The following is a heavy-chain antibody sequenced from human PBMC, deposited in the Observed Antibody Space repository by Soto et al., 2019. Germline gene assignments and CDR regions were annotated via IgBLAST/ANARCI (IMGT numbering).Heavy chain of an antibody. CDR3: AREEKMVRGVIITNWFDP. Sequence: PSETLSLTCAVSGDSISSCSYYWGWIRQPPGKGLEWIGYIYSSGNTYYNPSLKSRVTISVDTSKNQFSLKLSSVTAADTAVYYCAREEKMVRGVIITNWFDPWGQGTLVTVSS. CDR2: IYSSGNT. V-gene: IGHV4-31*11. D-gene: IGHD3-10*01. J-gene: IGHJ5*02. CDR1: GDSISSCSYY.